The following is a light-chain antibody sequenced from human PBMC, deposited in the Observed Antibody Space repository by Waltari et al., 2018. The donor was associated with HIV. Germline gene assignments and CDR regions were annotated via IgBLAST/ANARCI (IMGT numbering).Light chain of an antibody. CDR1: EGISNY. CDR2: AAS. CDR3: QKYNSAPPA. J-gene: IGKJ5*01. Sequence: DIQMTQAPSSLSASEGDRVTITCRASEGISNYLAWHQQKPGKVPKLLIYAASTLQSGVPSRFSGSGSGTEFTLTISSLQPEDVATYYCQKYNSAPPAFGQGTRLEI. V-gene: IGKV1-27*01.